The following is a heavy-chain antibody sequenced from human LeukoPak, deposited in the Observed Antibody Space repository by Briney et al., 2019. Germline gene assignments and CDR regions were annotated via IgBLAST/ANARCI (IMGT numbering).Heavy chain of an antibody. CDR3: ARARSGYSYILDY. J-gene: IGHJ4*02. Sequence: GGSLRLSCAASGFTFDDYAMHWVRQAPGKGLEWVSGISWNSVTIGYADSVKGRFTISRDNAKSSLYLQMNSLRAEDTAMYYCARARSGYSYILDYWGQGALVTVSS. CDR1: GFTFDDYA. CDR2: ISWNSVTI. D-gene: IGHD5-18*01. V-gene: IGHV3-9*01.